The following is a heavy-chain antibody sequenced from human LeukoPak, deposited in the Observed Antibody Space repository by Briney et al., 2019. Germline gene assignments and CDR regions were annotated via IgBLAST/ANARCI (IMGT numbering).Heavy chain of an antibody. D-gene: IGHD6-6*01. CDR2: INHSGST. CDR1: GGSFSGYY. CDR3: ARRPIAARLSRSYYYMDV. V-gene: IGHV4-34*01. Sequence: SETLSLTCAVYGGSFSGYYWSWIRQPPGKGLEWIGEINHSGSTNYSPSLKSRVTISVDTSKNQFSLKLSSVTAADTAVYYCARRPIAARLSRSYYYMDVWGKGTTVTVSS. J-gene: IGHJ6*03.